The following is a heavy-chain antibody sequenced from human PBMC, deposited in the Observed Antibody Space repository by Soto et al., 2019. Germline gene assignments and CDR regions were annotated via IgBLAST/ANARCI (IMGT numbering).Heavy chain of an antibody. V-gene: IGHV4-39*01. Sequence: QLQLQESGPGLVKPSETLSLTCTVSGGSISSSSYYWGWIRQPPGKGLEWIGSIYYSGSTYYNPSLKTRVTISVEPSKNQLSRKLSSVTAADTAVYYCARHTPAISISDHWGQGTLVTVSS. J-gene: IGHJ4*02. CDR2: IYYSGST. D-gene: IGHD2-15*01. CDR3: ARHTPAISISDH. CDR1: GGSISSSSYY.